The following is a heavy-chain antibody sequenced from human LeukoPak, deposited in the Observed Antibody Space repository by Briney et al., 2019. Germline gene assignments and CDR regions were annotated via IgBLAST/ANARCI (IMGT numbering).Heavy chain of an antibody. CDR2: ISGNGDIT. CDR1: GFTFSSYA. J-gene: IGHJ4*02. Sequence: PGGSLRLSCAASGFTFSSYAMSWVTQAPEKALEWVSAISGNGDITYYADTVKGRFSGSRDNSKNTLYLQLNSLRAEDTAVYYCAKDLRGTLSSRGPFEYWGQGTLVTVSS. D-gene: IGHD1-1*01. CDR3: AKDLRGTLSSRGPFEY. V-gene: IGHV3-23*01.